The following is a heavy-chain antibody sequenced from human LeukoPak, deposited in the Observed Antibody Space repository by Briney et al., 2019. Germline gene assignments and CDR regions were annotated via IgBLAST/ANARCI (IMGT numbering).Heavy chain of an antibody. CDR2: ISGSGGST. J-gene: IGHJ4*02. CDR3: ATRTRKGFIDY. D-gene: IGHD1-14*01. V-gene: IGHV3-23*01. CDR1: GFTFSSYA. Sequence: GGSLRLSCAASGFTFSSYAMSWVRQAPGKGLEWVSAISGSGGSTYYADSVKGRFTISRDNSKNTPYLQMNSLRAEDTAVYYCATRTRKGFIDYWGQGTLVTVSS.